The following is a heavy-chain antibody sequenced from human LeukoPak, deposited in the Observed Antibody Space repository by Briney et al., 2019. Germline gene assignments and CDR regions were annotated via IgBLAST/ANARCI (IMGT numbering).Heavy chain of an antibody. CDR1: GFTFSSYN. Sequence: PGGSLRLSCAASGFTFSSYNMNWVRQAPGKGLEWVSSISSGSSHIYYADSVKGRFTISRDNAKNSLYLQMNSLRAEDTAVYYCARDLGDYYYDTVGYWGQGTLVTVSS. D-gene: IGHD3-22*01. J-gene: IGHJ4*02. CDR2: ISSGSSHI. V-gene: IGHV3-21*01. CDR3: ARDLGDYYYDTVGY.